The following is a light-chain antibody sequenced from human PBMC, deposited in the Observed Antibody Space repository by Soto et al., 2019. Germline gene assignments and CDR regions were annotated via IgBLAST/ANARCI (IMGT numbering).Light chain of an antibody. J-gene: IGKJ1*01. CDR2: KTS. V-gene: IGKV1-5*03. Sequence: DIQMTQSPSTLSASVGDRVTITCRASQKINNWLAWFQQKPGKAPNLLIYKTSNLDSGVPSTFSGRGSGTAFPLTLCSLQTDDFATYYCQQYDSYPWTFGHGTKVEIK. CDR1: QKINNW. CDR3: QQYDSYPWT.